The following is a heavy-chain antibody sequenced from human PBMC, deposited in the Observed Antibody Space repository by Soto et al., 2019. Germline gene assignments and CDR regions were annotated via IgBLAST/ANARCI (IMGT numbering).Heavy chain of an antibody. V-gene: IGHV4-30-4*01. J-gene: IGHJ5*02. CDR3: ARGGGLLWLPAFDP. CDR2: ISYSGGT. CDR1: GDSITSSEYY. D-gene: IGHD3-16*01. Sequence: QVQLQESGPGLVKPSETLSLSCSVSGDSITSSEYYWTWIRQSPGKGLEWMGYISYSGGTYYNPSLRGRITMSGEGSKNQFSLILSFVTDADTAVYYCARGGGLLWLPAFDPWGQGTPVTVSS.